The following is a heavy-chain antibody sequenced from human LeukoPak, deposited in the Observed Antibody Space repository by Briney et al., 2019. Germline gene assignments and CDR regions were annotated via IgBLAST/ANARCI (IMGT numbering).Heavy chain of an antibody. V-gene: IGHV4-34*01. Sequence: PSETLSLTCAVYGGSFSGYHWSWIRQPPGKGLEWIGEINHSGSTNYNPSLKSRVTISVDTSKNQFSLKLSSVTAADTAVYYCARGIVGSSQVAGPSRSRYFDYWGQGTLVTVSS. CDR1: GGSFSGYH. CDR2: INHSGST. CDR3: ARGIVGSSQVAGPSRSRYFDY. J-gene: IGHJ4*02. D-gene: IGHD6-19*01.